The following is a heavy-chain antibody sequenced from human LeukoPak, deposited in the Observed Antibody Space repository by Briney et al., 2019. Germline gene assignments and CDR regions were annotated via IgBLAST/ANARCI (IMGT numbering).Heavy chain of an antibody. Sequence: GGSLRLSCAASGFTFSNYGMQWVRQAPGKGLEWVAVIWYDGTNKYYADSVKGRFTISRDNSKNTLYLQMSSLRAEDTAVYYCARGRGYDSGTYNYAFSDYWGQGTLVTVSS. J-gene: IGHJ4*02. D-gene: IGHD3-22*01. CDR2: IWYDGTNK. CDR1: GFTFSNYG. V-gene: IGHV3-33*01. CDR3: ARGRGYDSGTYNYAFSDY.